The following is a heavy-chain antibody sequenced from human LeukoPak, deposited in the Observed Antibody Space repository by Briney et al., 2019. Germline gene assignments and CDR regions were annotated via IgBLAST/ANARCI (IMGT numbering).Heavy chain of an antibody. CDR1: GFTFSSHG. V-gene: IGHV3-23*01. J-gene: IGHJ4*02. CDR3: AKDDAWLQFGD. D-gene: IGHD5-24*01. Sequence: GGSLRLSCAASGFTFSSHGMNWVRQAPGKGLEWVSGISPNGVITYYADSVKGRFTISRDNSKGTVYLQMNSLRPEDTAVYYCAKDDAWLQFGDWGQGTLVTVSS. CDR2: ISPNGVIT.